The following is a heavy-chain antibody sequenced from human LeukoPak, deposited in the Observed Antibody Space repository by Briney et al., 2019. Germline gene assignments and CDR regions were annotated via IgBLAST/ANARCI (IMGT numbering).Heavy chain of an antibody. CDR1: GFTCSSYA. J-gene: IGHJ4*02. CDR3: AKSSYYDSSGYYREYYFDY. V-gene: IGHV3-23*01. CDR2: VSSSGGST. Sequence: GGSLRLSCAASGFTCSSYAMSWVRQAPAKGLEWVSSVSSSGGSTYYADSVKGRFTISRDNSKSTLFLQMNSLRAEDTAVYYCAKSSYYDSSGYYREYYFDYWGQGTLVTVSS. D-gene: IGHD3-22*01.